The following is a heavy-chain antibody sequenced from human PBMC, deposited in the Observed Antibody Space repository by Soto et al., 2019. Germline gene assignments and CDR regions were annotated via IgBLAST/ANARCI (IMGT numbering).Heavy chain of an antibody. CDR1: GGSITSSSYY. V-gene: IGHV4-39*01. CDR3: ARHGSGWDY. J-gene: IGHJ4*02. CDR2: IYYSGNT. D-gene: IGHD6-19*01. Sequence: SETLSLTCTVSGGSITSSSYYWGWIRQPPGKGLEWIGSIYYSGNTYYTPSLKSRVTISVDTSKNQFSLKLTSVTAADTAVYYCARHGSGWDYWGQGTLVTVSS.